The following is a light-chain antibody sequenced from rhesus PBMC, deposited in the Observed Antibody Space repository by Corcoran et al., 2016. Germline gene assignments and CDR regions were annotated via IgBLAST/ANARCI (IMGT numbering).Light chain of an antibody. CDR1: QSLLHSNGNTY. CDR2: GGS. V-gene: IGKV2-72*01. Sequence: DIVMTQTPLSLPITPGEPASISCRSSQSLLHSNGNTYLHWYLQKPGQSTQLVIYGGSNRASGVPERFSGSGAGTDVTLKSSKVEAEDVGVYYCVQAIAFPLTFGGGTKVELK. J-gene: IGKJ4*01. CDR3: VQAIAFPLT.